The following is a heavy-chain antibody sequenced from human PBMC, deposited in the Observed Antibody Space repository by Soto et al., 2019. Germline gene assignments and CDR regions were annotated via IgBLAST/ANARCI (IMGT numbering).Heavy chain of an antibody. J-gene: IGHJ4*02. CDR3: ARDPFGVAALPHFDY. CDR2: INAGNGNT. CDR1: GYPFTSYA. Sequence: APVRISCKASGYPFTSYAMHWVRQAPGQRLEWMGWINAGNGNTKYSQKFQGRVTITRDTSASTAYMELSSLRSEDTAVYYCARDPFGVAALPHFDYWGQGTLVTVTS. D-gene: IGHD3-3*01. V-gene: IGHV1-3*01.